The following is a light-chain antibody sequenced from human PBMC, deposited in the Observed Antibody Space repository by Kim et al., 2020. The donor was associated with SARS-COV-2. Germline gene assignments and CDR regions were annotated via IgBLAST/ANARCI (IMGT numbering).Light chain of an antibody. Sequence: VTISCTRCSSNIGAGYGAHWFQRLPGAAPKLLNDGNTNRPSGVPDRFSGSKAATSASLAITGLQDEDEADYYGQCHDSCIGGHVVFGGGTKVTVL. CDR1: SSNIGAGYG. CDR3: QCHDSCIGGHVV. CDR2: GNT. J-gene: IGLJ2*01. V-gene: IGLV1-40*01.